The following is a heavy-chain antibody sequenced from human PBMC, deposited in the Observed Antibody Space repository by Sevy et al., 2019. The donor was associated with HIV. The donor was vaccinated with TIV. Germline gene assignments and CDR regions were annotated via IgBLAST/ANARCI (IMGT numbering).Heavy chain of an antibody. J-gene: IGHJ4*02. CDR1: GFTFSKYS. D-gene: IGHD2-8*01. CDR3: AREGCTKPHDY. CDR2: LSFGCGEI. Sequence: QPGGSLRLSCAASGFTFSKYSMSWVRQPPGKGLEWVSTLSFGCGEINYADSVKGRFTISRDNSKSSVYLQMNNLRPEDMAVYYCAREGCTKPHDYWGQGTLVTVSS. V-gene: IGHV3-23*01.